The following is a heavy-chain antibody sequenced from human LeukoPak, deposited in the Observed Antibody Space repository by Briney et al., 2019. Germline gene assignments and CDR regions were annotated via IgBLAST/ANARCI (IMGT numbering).Heavy chain of an antibody. D-gene: IGHD2-2*02. J-gene: IGHJ6*02. CDR2: ISYDGSNK. V-gene: IGHV3-30*18. CDR1: GFTFSSYG. CDR3: AKDPAAIPPSYYYYYGMDV. Sequence: GGSLRPSCAASGFTFSSYGMHWVRQAPGKGLEWVAVISYDGSNKYYADSVKGRFTISRDNSKNTLYLQMNSLRAEDTAVYYCAKDPAAIPPSYYYYYGMDVWGQGTTVTVSS.